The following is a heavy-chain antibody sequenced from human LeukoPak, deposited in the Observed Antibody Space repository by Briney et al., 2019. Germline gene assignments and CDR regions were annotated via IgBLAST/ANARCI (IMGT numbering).Heavy chain of an antibody. D-gene: IGHD4-23*01. J-gene: IGHJ2*01. CDR1: GFTFSIYS. CDR3: ARGLQWYPGFDL. V-gene: IGHV3-21*01. CDR2: ISSNGNYI. Sequence: PGRSLRLSCAASGFTFSIYSMNWVRQAPGKGPEWVSSISSNGNYIYYADSMKGRFTISRDNAKNSLDLQMNSLRVEDTAVYYCARGLQWYPGFDLWGRGTLVTVSS.